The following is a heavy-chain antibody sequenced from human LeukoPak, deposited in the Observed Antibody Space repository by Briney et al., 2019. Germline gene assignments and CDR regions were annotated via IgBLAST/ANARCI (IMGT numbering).Heavy chain of an antibody. CDR3: AREVIQLWLQGYYYMDV. J-gene: IGHJ6*03. D-gene: IGHD5-18*01. CDR2: INSDGSST. Sequence: GGSLRLSCAASGFTFSSYWMHWVRQAPGKGLVWVSRINSDGSSTSYADSVKGRFTISRDNAKNTLYLQVNSLRADDTAVYYCAREVIQLWLQGYYYMDVWGKGTTVTVSS. V-gene: IGHV3-74*01. CDR1: GFTFSSYW.